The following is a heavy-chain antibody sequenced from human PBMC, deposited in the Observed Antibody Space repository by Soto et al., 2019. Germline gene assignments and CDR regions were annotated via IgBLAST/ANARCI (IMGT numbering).Heavy chain of an antibody. Sequence: QLQLQESGPGLVKPSETLSLTCTVSGGSISSSSYYWGWIRQPPGKGLEWIGSIYYSGSTYYNPSLKSRVTISVDTSKNQFSLKLSSVTAADTAVYYCARHEGDYDFWRGYQFDPWGQGTLVTVSS. CDR2: IYYSGST. J-gene: IGHJ5*02. CDR3: ARHEGDYDFWRGYQFDP. D-gene: IGHD3-3*01. V-gene: IGHV4-39*01. CDR1: GGSISSSSYY.